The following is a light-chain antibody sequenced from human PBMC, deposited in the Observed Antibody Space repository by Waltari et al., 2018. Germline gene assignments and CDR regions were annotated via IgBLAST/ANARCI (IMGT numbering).Light chain of an antibody. CDR2: NAS. V-gene: IGKV3-11*01. Sequence: ETVLTRSPVTLSLSPGEGATLSCKASQSVGSPLAWYQQKPGQAPRLLIYNASNRAAGIPARFSGSGSGTDFTLTISSLEPEDFAVYYCQQRSNWNTFGQGTKLEIK. J-gene: IGKJ2*01. CDR1: QSVGSP. CDR3: QQRSNWNT.